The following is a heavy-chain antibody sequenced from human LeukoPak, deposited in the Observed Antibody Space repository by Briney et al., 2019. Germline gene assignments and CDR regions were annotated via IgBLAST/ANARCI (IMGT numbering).Heavy chain of an antibody. CDR3: ASGYGSDWYRGDLFAFDI. CDR1: GGSINSSDYY. D-gene: IGHD6-19*01. CDR2: IYYSGST. V-gene: IGHV4-61*05. J-gene: IGHJ3*02. Sequence: SETLSLTCPVSGGSINSSDYYWGWIRQPPGKGLEWIGYIYYSGSTNYNPSLKSRVTISVDTSKNQFSLKLSSVTAADTAVYYCASGYGSDWYRGDLFAFDIWGQGTMVTVSS.